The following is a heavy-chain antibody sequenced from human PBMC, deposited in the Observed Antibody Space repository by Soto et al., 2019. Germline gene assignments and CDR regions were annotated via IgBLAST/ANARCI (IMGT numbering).Heavy chain of an antibody. J-gene: IGHJ6*02. CDR2: IYYSGST. D-gene: IGHD3-16*01. V-gene: IGHV4-59*12. Sequence: PSETLSLTCTVSGGSISGFYWSWIRQPPGKGLEWIGYIYYSGSTNYNPSLESRVTISVDTSKNQFSLKLTSLSAADTAVYFCARDRSVWDVGAQGPRVPASS. CDR3: ARDRSVWDV. CDR1: GGSISGFY.